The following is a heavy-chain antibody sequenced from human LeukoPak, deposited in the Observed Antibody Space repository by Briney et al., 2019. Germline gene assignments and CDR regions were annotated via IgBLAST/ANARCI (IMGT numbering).Heavy chain of an antibody. CDR3: ARDSYDSSGYPYYFDY. J-gene: IGHJ4*02. CDR2: ISSSGSTI. Sequence: PGGSLRLSCAASGFTFSDYYMSWIRQAPGKGLEWVSYISSSGSTIYYADSVKSRFTISRDNAKNSLYLQMNSLRAEDTAVYYCARDSYDSSGYPYYFDYWGQGTLVTVSS. V-gene: IGHV3-11*01. CDR1: GFTFSDYY. D-gene: IGHD3-22*01.